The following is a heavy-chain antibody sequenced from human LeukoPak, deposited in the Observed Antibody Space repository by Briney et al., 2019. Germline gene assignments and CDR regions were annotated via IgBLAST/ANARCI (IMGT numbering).Heavy chain of an antibody. Sequence: PGGSLRLSCAASGFSFSTHWMSWVRLAPGKGPEWVSAISGSGGSIYYADSVKGRFTISRDNSKNTLYLQVNSLRAEDTAVYYCAKGGMGYDSSGYLYFDYWGQGTLVTVSS. V-gene: IGHV3-23*01. CDR2: ISGSGGSI. CDR3: AKGGMGYDSSGYLYFDY. CDR1: GFSFSTHW. J-gene: IGHJ4*02. D-gene: IGHD3-22*01.